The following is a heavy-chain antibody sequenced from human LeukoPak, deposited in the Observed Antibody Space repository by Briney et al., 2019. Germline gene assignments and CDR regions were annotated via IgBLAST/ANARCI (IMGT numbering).Heavy chain of an antibody. V-gene: IGHV3-21*01. D-gene: IGHD3-16*01. CDR2: ITGDSTYI. CDR3: ARVQGSPY. Sequence: PGGSLRLSCAASGFTFSDYTLNWVRQPPGKGLEWVSSITGDSTYIYYADSVEGRFTISRDNAKNSLYLHINSLRAEDTAVYYCARVQGSPYWGQGTLVTVSS. J-gene: IGHJ4*02. CDR1: GFTFSDYT.